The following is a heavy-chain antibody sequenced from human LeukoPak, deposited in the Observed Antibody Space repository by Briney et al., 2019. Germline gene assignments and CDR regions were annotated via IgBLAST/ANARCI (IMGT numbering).Heavy chain of an antibody. J-gene: IGHJ4*02. CDR2: ITISSNYI. D-gene: IGHD3-22*01. CDR3: ARRLDSSGSHFDY. Sequence: PGGSLRLSCAASGFTFSSYSMNWGRQAPGKGLEWGSFITISSNYIYYADSVKGRFTTSRDNAKNPLYLQMNSLRAEDTAVYYCARRLDSSGSHFDYWGQGTLVTVSS. CDR1: GFTFSSYS. V-gene: IGHV3-21*01.